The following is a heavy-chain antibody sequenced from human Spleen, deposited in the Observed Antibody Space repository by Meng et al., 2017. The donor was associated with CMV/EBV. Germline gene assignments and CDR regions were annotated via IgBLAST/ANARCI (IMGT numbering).Heavy chain of an antibody. CDR1: GYTFTSYG. Sequence: ASGYTFTSYGISWVRQAPGQGLEWMGWISAYNGNTNYAQKLQGRVTMTTDTSTSTAYMELRSLRSDDTAVYYCARSSGLYYDSTPYDYWGQGTLVTSPQ. CDR2: ISAYNGNT. V-gene: IGHV1-18*01. J-gene: IGHJ4*02. CDR3: ARSSGLYYDSTPYDY. D-gene: IGHD3-22*01.